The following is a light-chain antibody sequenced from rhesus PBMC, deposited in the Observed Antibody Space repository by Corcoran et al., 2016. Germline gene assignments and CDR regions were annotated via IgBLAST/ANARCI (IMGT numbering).Light chain of an antibody. Sequence: EIVMTQSPATLSLSPGERATLSCRASQSVSTSVAWYQQRPHQAPRHLIYGTSNRATCIPDRFSGSGSGTDFTLIISSLEVEDIGIYFCQQYDTWNTFGGGTKVEL. CDR3: QQYDTWNT. CDR2: GTS. V-gene: IGKV3S9*01. J-gene: IGKJ4*01. CDR1: QSVSTS.